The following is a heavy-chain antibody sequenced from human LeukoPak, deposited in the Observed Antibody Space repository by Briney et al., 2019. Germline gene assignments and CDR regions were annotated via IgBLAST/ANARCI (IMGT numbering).Heavy chain of an antibody. CDR2: INHSGST. D-gene: IGHD3-10*01. CDR1: GGSFSGYY. V-gene: IGHV4-34*01. J-gene: IGHJ4*02. Sequence: SETLSLTCAVYGGSFSGYYWSWIRQPPGKGLEWIGEINHSGSTNYNPSLKSRVTISVDTSKNQFSLKLSSVTAADTAVYYCARFSSDTMVRGVIVGAFFDYWGQGTLVTVSS. CDR3: ARFSSDTMVRGVIVGAFFDY.